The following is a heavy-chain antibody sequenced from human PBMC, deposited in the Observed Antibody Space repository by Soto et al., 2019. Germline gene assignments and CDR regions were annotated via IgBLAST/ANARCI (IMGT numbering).Heavy chain of an antibody. J-gene: IGHJ5*02. CDR1: GGSISSHY. CDR3: ARDVGLQHDTGYYDFWSGKNNWFDP. Sequence: SETLSLTCTVSGGSISSHYWSWIRQPPGKGLQYIGYISYSGSTNYNPSLKSRVTRSVDTSNNQFSLRLSSVTAADTAVYYCARDVGLQHDTGYYDFWSGKNNWFDPWGHGILVTVSS. CDR2: ISYSGST. D-gene: IGHD3-3*01. V-gene: IGHV4-59*11.